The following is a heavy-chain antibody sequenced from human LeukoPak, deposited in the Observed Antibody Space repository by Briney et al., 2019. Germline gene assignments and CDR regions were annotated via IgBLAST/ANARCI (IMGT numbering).Heavy chain of an antibody. CDR3: ASWAGIAAAGTLYYYYYMDV. Sequence: ASVKVSCKASGYTFTSYDINWVRQAPGQGLEWMGWINTNTGNPTYAQGFTGRFVFSLDTSVSTAYLQISSLKAEDTAVYYCASWAGIAAAGTLYYYYYMDVWGKGTTVTVSS. J-gene: IGHJ6*03. V-gene: IGHV7-4-1*02. CDR1: GYTFTSYD. D-gene: IGHD6-13*01. CDR2: INTNTGNP.